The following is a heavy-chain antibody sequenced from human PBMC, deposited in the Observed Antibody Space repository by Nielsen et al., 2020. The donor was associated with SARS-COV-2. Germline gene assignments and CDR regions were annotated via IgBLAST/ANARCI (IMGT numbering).Heavy chain of an antibody. Sequence: SETLSLTCTVSGDSVTSYYWNWIRQPPGPGLEWIGYSHYTEITSYNSSLKSRVPISVDTSNNQFSLKLRSVSTADTALYYCARGTPHYYGRRTGYYGMDVWGQGTTVTVSS. CDR1: GDSVTSYY. CDR3: ARGTPHYYGRRTGYYGMDV. CDR2: SHYTEIT. V-gene: IGHV4-59*02. D-gene: IGHD3-10*01. J-gene: IGHJ6*02.